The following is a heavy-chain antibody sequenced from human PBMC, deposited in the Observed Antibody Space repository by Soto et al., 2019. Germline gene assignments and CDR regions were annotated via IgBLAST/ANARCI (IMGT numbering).Heavy chain of an antibody. Sequence: QLQLQESGPGLVKPSETLSLTCTVSGGSISSSSYYWGWIRQPPGKGLEWIGTIYYSGSTYYNPSLKSRLTISVDTSKNQFSLKLSSVTAADTAVYYCARRRSSSNWNYWGQGTLVTVSS. D-gene: IGHD6-13*01. CDR1: GGSISSSSYY. V-gene: IGHV4-39*01. CDR2: IYYSGST. CDR3: ARRRSSSNWNY. J-gene: IGHJ4*02.